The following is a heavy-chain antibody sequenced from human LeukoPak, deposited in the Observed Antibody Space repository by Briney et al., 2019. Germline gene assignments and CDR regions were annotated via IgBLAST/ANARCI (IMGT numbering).Heavy chain of an antibody. D-gene: IGHD2-2*01. CDR3: ARGLVSLGVVVPAAPLDY. Sequence: ESLRLSYAASGFTFSNHWVSWVRPASGEGPEWVANIKEDGSEKYYVDSVKGRFTISRDNAKNSLYLQMNSLRAEDTAVYYCARGLVSLGVVVPAAPLDYWGQGTLVTVSS. CDR2: IKEDGSEK. J-gene: IGHJ4*02. V-gene: IGHV3-7*01. CDR1: GFTFSNHW.